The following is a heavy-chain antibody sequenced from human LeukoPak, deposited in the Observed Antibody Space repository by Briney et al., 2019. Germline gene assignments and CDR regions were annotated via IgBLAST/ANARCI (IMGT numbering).Heavy chain of an antibody. D-gene: IGHD2-8*02. J-gene: IGHJ4*02. Sequence: PGRSLRLSCAASGFTFSSYGMHWVRQAPGKGLEWVAVISYDGSNKYYADSVKGRFTISRDNSKNTLYLQMNSLRAEDTAVYYCVRDSGGVPDYWGQGTLVTVSS. V-gene: IGHV3-30*03. CDR1: GFTFSSYG. CDR2: ISYDGSNK. CDR3: VRDSGGVPDY.